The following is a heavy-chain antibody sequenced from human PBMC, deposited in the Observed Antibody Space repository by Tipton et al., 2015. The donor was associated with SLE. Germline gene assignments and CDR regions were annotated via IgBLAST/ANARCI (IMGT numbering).Heavy chain of an antibody. J-gene: IGHJ4*02. Sequence: TLSLTCTVSGGSISSYYWSWIRQPPGKGLEWIGSIYHSGSTYYNPSLKSRVTISVDTSKNQFSLKLSSVTAADTAVYYCAREEEQLVGYWGQGTLVTVSS. D-gene: IGHD6-6*01. CDR1: GGSISSYY. CDR3: AREEEQLVGY. CDR2: IYHSGST. V-gene: IGHV4-38-2*02.